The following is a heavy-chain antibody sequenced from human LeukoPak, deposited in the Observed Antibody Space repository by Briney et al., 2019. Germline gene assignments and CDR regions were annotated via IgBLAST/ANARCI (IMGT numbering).Heavy chain of an antibody. CDR1: GFTVSSNY. J-gene: IGHJ4*02. Sequence: GGSLRLSCAASGFTVSSNYMSWVRQAPGKGLEWVSVIYSGGSTYYADSVKGRFTISRDNSKNTLYLQINSLRVEDTAVYFCARDRLLYLDYWGQGTPVTVSS. V-gene: IGHV3-53*01. CDR3: ARDRLLYLDY. D-gene: IGHD2-21*02. CDR2: IYSGGST.